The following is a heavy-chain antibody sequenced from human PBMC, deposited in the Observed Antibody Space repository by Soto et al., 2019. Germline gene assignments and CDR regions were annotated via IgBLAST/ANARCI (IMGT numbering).Heavy chain of an antibody. D-gene: IGHD2-2*01. J-gene: IGHJ4*01. CDR1: VGSLSENA. CDR3: ARSFCTDTSCSIFDY. Sequence: APQIRSLTCSGSVGSLSENARNGIRQSPGKGLEWIGQLENSGSDYYNPSLRSRVTISADTSKNQFSLKLTSVTTADTAVYFCARSFCTDTSCSIFDYWGLGTLVTVS. V-gene: IGHV4-34*01. CDR2: LENSGSD.